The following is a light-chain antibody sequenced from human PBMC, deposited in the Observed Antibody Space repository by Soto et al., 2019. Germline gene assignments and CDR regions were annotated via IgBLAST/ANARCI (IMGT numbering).Light chain of an antibody. J-gene: IGKJ1*01. Sequence: EIVMTQSPATLSVSPGERATLSCRASQSVNSNLAWYQQKPGQAPRLLISGASTRATGIPARFSGSGSETEFTLTSRSLQSEDFAVYYCQQYNNWWTFGQGTKVEMK. V-gene: IGKV3-15*01. CDR1: QSVNSN. CDR2: GAS. CDR3: QQYNNWWT.